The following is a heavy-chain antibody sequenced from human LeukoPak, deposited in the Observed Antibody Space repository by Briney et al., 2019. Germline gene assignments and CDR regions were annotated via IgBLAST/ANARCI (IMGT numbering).Heavy chain of an antibody. D-gene: IGHD2-15*01. J-gene: IGHJ6*02. V-gene: IGHV1-18*01. Sequence: ASVKVSCKASGYTFTSYGISWVRQAPGQGLEWMGWISAYNGNTNYAQKLQGRVTMTTDTSTSTAYMELRSLRSDDTAVYYCARGATPSDCSGGSCYSLDYYYYGMDVWGQGTTVTVSS. CDR3: ARGATPSDCSGGSCYSLDYYYYGMDV. CDR2: ISAYNGNT. CDR1: GYTFTSYG.